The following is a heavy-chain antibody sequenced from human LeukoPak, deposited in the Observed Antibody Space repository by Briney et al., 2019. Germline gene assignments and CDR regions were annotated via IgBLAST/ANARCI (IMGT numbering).Heavy chain of an antibody. CDR3: AKKPQSGGIYYLEY. CDR1: GFIFSSYA. J-gene: IGHJ4*02. V-gene: IGHV3-23*01. CDR2: ISDSGDST. D-gene: IGHD3-16*01. Sequence: QAGGSLRLSCAASGFIFSSYAINWVRQAPGKGLEWVSGISDSGDSTIYADSVKGRFTISRDNSKNTLYLQMSSLRAEDTAIYYCAKKPQSGGIYYLEYWGQGTLVTVSS.